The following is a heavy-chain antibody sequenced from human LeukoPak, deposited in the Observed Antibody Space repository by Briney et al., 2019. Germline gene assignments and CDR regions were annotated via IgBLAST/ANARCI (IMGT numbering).Heavy chain of an antibody. J-gene: IGHJ5*02. CDR2: FDPEDGET. D-gene: IGHD3-22*01. CDR1: GYTLTELS. Sequence: EASVKVSCKVSGYTLTELSMHWVRQAPGKGLEWMGGFDPEDGETIYAQKFQGRVTMTEDTSTDTAYMEPSSLRSEDTAVYYCATHYYDSSGYLSFGWFDPWGQGTLVTVSS. CDR3: ATHYYDSSGYLSFGWFDP. V-gene: IGHV1-24*01.